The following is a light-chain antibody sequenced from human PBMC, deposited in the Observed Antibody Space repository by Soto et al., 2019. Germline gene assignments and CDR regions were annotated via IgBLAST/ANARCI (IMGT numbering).Light chain of an antibody. J-gene: IGKJ4*01. CDR1: QSVSSY. V-gene: IGKV3-11*01. CDR3: QQRSNWPPGLT. Sequence: EIVLTQSPATLSLSPGERATLSCRASQSVSSYLAFYQQKPGQAPRLLLYDASNRATGIPARFRVSGSGTDFTLTISSLEPEDFAVYYCQQRSNWPPGLTFGGGTKVEIK. CDR2: DAS.